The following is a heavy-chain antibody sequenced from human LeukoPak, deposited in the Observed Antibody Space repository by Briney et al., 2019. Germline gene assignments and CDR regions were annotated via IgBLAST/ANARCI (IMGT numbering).Heavy chain of an antibody. Sequence: ASVKVSCKASGYTFTSYGISWVRQAPGQGLEWMGWISAYNGNTNYAQKLQGRVTMTTDTSTSTAYMELRSLRSDDTAVYHCARSGSSWFTYYYYYMDVWGKGTTVTISS. CDR1: GYTFTSYG. CDR2: ISAYNGNT. V-gene: IGHV1-18*01. CDR3: ARSGSSWFTYYYYYMDV. D-gene: IGHD6-13*01. J-gene: IGHJ6*03.